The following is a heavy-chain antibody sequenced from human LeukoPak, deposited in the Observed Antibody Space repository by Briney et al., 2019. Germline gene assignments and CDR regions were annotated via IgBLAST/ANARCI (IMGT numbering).Heavy chain of an antibody. CDR1: GFTFSSYS. D-gene: IGHD6-6*01. Sequence: GGSLRLSCAASGFTFSSYSMSWVRQAPGKGLEWVSGTSDRGDYTYYADSVKGRFTISRDTSKNTLYLQMNSLRAEDTAVYYCAKSPLEYRTDDQDYWGQGTLVTVSS. V-gene: IGHV3-23*01. J-gene: IGHJ4*02. CDR2: TSDRGDYT. CDR3: AKSPLEYRTDDQDY.